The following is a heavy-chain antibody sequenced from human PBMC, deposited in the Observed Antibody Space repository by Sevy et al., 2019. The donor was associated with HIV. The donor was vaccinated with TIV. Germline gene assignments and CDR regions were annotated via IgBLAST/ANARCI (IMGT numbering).Heavy chain of an antibody. J-gene: IGHJ6*02. CDR2: ISWNSGSI. D-gene: IGHD2-2*01. CDR3: AKDLNRGWDSINCYSYYYYDYCLDV. Sequence: GGSLRLSCAASGFPFHDHAMHWVRQSPGKGLEWVSGISWNSGSIGYADAVKGRFNISSDNANESIYLQMNNLGTDDTAFYYCAKDLNRGWDSINCYSYYYYDYCLDVWGQGTTVTVSS. V-gene: IGHV3-9*01. CDR1: GFPFHDHA.